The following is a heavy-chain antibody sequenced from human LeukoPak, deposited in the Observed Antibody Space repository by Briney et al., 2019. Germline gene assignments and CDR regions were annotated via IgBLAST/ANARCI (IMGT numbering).Heavy chain of an antibody. CDR2: IIPIFGTA. Sequence: ASVKVSCKASGGTFSSYAISWVRQAPGQGLEWMGGIIPIFGTANYAQKFQGRGTITTDESTSTAYMELSSLRSEDTAVYYCATLAVAGDYYFDYWGQGTLVTVSS. CDR3: ATLAVAGDYYFDY. J-gene: IGHJ4*02. D-gene: IGHD6-19*01. CDR1: GGTFSSYA. V-gene: IGHV1-69*05.